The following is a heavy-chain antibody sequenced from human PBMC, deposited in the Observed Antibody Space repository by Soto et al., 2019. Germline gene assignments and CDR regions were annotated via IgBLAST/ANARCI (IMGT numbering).Heavy chain of an antibody. CDR2: MDPKSGNT. Sequence: QVQLVQSGAEVKKPEASVKVSCKASGYTFTNYDINWVRQAPGQGLEWMGWMDPKSGNTDYAQKFQGRVTITRNTSISTAYLEVSSLSSEDTAVYYCARGRGWRDYWGQGTLVTVSS. J-gene: IGHJ4*02. CDR1: GYTFTNYD. V-gene: IGHV1-8*01. D-gene: IGHD2-15*01. CDR3: ARGRGWRDY.